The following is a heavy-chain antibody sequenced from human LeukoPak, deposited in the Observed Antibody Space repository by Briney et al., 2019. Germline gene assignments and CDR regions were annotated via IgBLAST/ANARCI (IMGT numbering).Heavy chain of an antibody. CDR2: INPNSGGT. J-gene: IGHJ4*02. Sequence: ASVKVSCKASGYTFTGYYMHWVRQAPGQGLVWMGRINPNSGGTNYAQKFQGRVTMTRDTSISTAYMELSRLRSDDTAVYYCARVDLKYSSSPPGYWGQGTLVTVSS. CDR3: ARVDLKYSSSPPGY. CDR1: GYTFTGYY. V-gene: IGHV1-2*06. D-gene: IGHD6-6*01.